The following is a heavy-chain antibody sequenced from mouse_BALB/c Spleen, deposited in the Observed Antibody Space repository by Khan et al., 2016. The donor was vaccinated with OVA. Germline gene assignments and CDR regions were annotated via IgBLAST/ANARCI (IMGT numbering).Heavy chain of an antibody. CDR1: GYTFTSFW. V-gene: IGHV1S127*01. D-gene: IGHD1-1*01. CDR2: IDPSQSET. J-gene: IGHJ3*01. Sequence: QVQLQQPGPELVRPGASVKMSCKASGYTFTSFWIHWVKQRPGQGIEWIGMIDPSQSETRLNQKFKDKATLNVDKSSNTAYMQLSRLTSEDSAVXYWARGGYGSPFAYWGQGTLVTVSA. CDR3: ARGGYGSPFAY.